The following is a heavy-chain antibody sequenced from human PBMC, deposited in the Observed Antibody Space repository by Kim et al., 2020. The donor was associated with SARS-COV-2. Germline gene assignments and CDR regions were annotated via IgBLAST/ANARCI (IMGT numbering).Heavy chain of an antibody. CDR3: ARAVNRGWFSDAFDM. Sequence: GGSLRLSCAASGFTVSSNDMSWVRQAPGKGLEWVSVIYSNGRTDYADSVKGRFTISRDNSNYTLFLQMNSLRADDTAVYYCARAVNRGWFSDAFDMWGQGTKVTVSS. J-gene: IGHJ3*02. CDR2: IYSNGRT. CDR1: GFTVSSND. D-gene: IGHD6-19*01. V-gene: IGHV3-66*01.